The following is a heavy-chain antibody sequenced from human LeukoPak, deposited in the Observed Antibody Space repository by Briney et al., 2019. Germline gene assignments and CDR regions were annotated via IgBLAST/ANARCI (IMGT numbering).Heavy chain of an antibody. V-gene: IGHV4-59*01. CDR3: AGGGDYDFWSGYYTWWFGP. CDR1: GGSLSSYY. Sequence: PSETLSLTCTVSGGSLSSYYWSWIRQPPGKGLEWIGYIYYSGSTNYNPSLKSRVTISVDTSKNQFSLKLSSVTAADTAVYSCAGGGDYDFWSGYYTWWFGPWGQGTLVTVSS. J-gene: IGHJ5*02. CDR2: IYYSGST. D-gene: IGHD3-3*01.